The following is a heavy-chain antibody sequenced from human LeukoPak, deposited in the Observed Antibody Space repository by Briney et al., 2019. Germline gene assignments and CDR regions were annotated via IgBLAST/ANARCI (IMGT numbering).Heavy chain of an antibody. CDR2: IYSGGST. D-gene: IGHD2-15*01. CDR3: ARLGGGTWFDY. J-gene: IGHJ4*02. CDR1: GFTVSSNY. Sequence: GGSLRLSCAASGFTVSSNYMSWVRQAPGKGLEWVSVIYSGGSTYYADSVKGRFTISRDNSKNTVYLQMNSLRAEDTAVYYCARLGGGTWFDYWGQGILVTVSS. V-gene: IGHV3-66*01.